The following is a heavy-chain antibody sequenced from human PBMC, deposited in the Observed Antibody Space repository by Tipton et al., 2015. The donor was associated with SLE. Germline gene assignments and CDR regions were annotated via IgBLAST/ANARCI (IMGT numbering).Heavy chain of an antibody. CDR1: GGSFSGYY. Sequence: TLSLTCAVYGGSFSGYYWSWIRQPPGKGLEWIGEINHSGSTNCNPSLKSRVTISVDTSKNQFSLKLSSVTAADTAVYYCASRPVVTGEGAGDYWGQGTLVTVSS. V-gene: IGHV4-34*01. J-gene: IGHJ4*02. CDR3: ASRPVVTGEGAGDY. CDR2: INHSGST. D-gene: IGHD2-21*02.